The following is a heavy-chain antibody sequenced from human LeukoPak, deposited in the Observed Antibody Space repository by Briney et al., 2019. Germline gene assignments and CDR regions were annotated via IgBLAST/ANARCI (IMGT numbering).Heavy chain of an antibody. D-gene: IGHD4-23*01. CDR2: IRGIGDNT. J-gene: IGHJ2*01. CDR1: GFTFSNYV. V-gene: IGHV3-23*01. CDR3: ARKSPQETTVGPYWYLGL. Sequence: GGSLRLSCAASGFTFSNYVMSGVRQAPGKGREGVSSIRGIGDNTYYAASVKGRFTIFRDNSENTLFLQMNSLRAEDTAVYYCARKSPQETTVGPYWYLGLWGRGTLVTVSS.